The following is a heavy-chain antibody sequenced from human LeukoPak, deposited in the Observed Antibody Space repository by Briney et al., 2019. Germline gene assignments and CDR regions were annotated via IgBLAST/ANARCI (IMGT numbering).Heavy chain of an antibody. D-gene: IGHD6-13*01. CDR3: ARDRDTSSWYSGWFDP. CDR1: GYTFTSYA. CDR2: INTGNGDT. J-gene: IGHJ5*02. Sequence: ASVKVSCKASGYTFTSYAMHWVRQAPGQSLEWMGWINTGNGDTKYSQKFQGTVTITRDTSASTAYMELSSLRSEDTAIYYCARDRDTSSWYSGWFDPWGQGTLATVSS. V-gene: IGHV1-3*04.